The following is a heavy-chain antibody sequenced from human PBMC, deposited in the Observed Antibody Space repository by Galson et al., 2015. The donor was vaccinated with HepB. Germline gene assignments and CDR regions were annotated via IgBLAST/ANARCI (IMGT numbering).Heavy chain of an antibody. V-gene: IGHV3-74*01. D-gene: IGHD6-13*01. J-gene: IGHJ4*02. CDR2: IRGDGSIT. Sequence: SLRLSCAASGFTFSNAWMTWVRQAPGKGLVWVSRIRGDGSITEYADSVKGRFTISRDNAKNTLYLQLNSLRAEDTAVYYCARDSSWSTVGYWGQGTLVTVSS. CDR3: ARDSSWSTVGY. CDR1: GFTFSNAW.